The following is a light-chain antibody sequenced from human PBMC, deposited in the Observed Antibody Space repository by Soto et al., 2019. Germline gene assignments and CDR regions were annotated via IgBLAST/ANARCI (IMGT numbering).Light chain of an antibody. CDR1: QGIRND. V-gene: IGKV1-17*01. Sequence: DIQMTQFPSSLSASVGDRVTITYRTSQGIRNDLGWYQQKPGKAPKRLIYAASSLQSGVPSRFSGSGSGTEFTLAISSLQPEDSATFYCLQHSTYPLTFGQGTKVEIK. J-gene: IGKJ1*01. CDR2: AAS. CDR3: LQHSTYPLT.